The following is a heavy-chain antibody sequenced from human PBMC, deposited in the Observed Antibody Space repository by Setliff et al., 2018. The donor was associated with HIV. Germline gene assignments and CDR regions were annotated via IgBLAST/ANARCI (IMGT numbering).Heavy chain of an antibody. CDR3: AKGPRGYDSRLFYYHHGMDV. V-gene: IGHV4-34*01. Sequence: SETLSLTCVMDGGSLRDYYWSWIRQSPGKGLEWIGESNQSGSGNYNPSLKSRVTISVDTSRNEFFLNMGSVTAADTAVYYCAKGPRGYDSRLFYYHHGMDVWGQGTTVTVSS. D-gene: IGHD5-12*01. CDR1: GGSLRDYY. CDR2: SNQSGSG. J-gene: IGHJ6*02.